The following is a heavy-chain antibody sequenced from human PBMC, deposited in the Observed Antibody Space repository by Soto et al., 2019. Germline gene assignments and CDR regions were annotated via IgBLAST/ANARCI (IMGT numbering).Heavy chain of an antibody. Sequence: GGSLRLSCAASGFTFDDYTMHWVRQAPGKGLEWVSLISWDGGSTYYADSVKGRFTISRDNSKNSLYLQMNSLRTEDTALYYCAKEKGFGYSYGFPYYFDYWGQGTLVTVSS. J-gene: IGHJ4*02. CDR2: ISWDGGST. CDR3: AKEKGFGYSYGFPYYFDY. D-gene: IGHD5-18*01. V-gene: IGHV3-43*01. CDR1: GFTFDDYT.